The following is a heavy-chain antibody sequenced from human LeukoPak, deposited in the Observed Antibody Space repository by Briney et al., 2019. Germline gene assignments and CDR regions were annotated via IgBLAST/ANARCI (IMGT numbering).Heavy chain of an antibody. V-gene: IGHV4-59*04. CDR2: IYYSGST. D-gene: IGHD5-18*01. CDR3: ARLDVYSYGRDY. J-gene: IGHJ4*02. Sequence: SETLSLTCTVSGGSISSYYWSWIRQPPGKGLEWIGYIYYSGSTYYNPSLKSRVTISVDTSKNQFSLKLSSVTAADTAVYYCARLDVYSYGRDYWGQGTLVTVSS. CDR1: GGSISSYY.